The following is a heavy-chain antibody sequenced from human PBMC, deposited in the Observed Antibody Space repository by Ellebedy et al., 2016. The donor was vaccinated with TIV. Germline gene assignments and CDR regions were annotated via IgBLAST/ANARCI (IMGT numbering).Heavy chain of an antibody. J-gene: IGHJ3*02. CDR2: IYSSGVT. CDR3: ARRMGRRSLYGGFVGAFDI. Sequence: SETLSLXCSVSGGTISSSSFYWGWIRQAPGKGLEWIGSIYSSGVTYYNPSLKSRLTISVDTSKNQFSLRLTSVTAADTALYYCARRMGRRSLYGGFVGAFDIWGQGTTVNVSS. CDR1: GGTISSSSFY. V-gene: IGHV4-39*01. D-gene: IGHD4-23*01.